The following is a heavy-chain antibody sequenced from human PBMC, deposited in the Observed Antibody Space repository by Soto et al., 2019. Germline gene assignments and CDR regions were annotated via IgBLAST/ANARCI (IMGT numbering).Heavy chain of an antibody. J-gene: IGHJ4*03. CDR1: AYTLTSYD. Sequence: EXSLKVSCKASAYTLTSYDVYWVRQATGQGLEWMGWINPNTGNSGYAQKFQGRVTMTSDTSISTAHMELSSLRSEDTAVYYCARRAETNGWNGFGADKYYFDFWGQGTTVTVSS. D-gene: IGHD1-1*01. CDR3: ARRAETNGWNGFGADKYYFDF. CDR2: INPNTGNS. V-gene: IGHV1-8*01.